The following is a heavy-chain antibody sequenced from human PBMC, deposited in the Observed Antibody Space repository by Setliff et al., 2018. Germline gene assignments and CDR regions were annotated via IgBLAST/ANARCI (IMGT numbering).Heavy chain of an antibody. CDR1: GGSISSSSYY. V-gene: IGHV4-61*01. J-gene: IGHJ4*02. CDR3: ARDEGSSYFLYFDY. Sequence: SETLSLTCTVSGGSISSSSYYWSWIRQPPGKGLEWIGYIYYSGSTNYNPSLKSRVTISVDTSKNQFSLKLSSVTAADTAVYYCARDEGSSYFLYFDYWGQGTLVTVSS. D-gene: IGHD6-13*01. CDR2: IYYSGST.